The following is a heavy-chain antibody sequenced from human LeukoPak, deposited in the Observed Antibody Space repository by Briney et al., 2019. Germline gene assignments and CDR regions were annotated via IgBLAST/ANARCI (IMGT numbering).Heavy chain of an antibody. CDR1: GFTFSSYA. Sequence: GSLRLSCAASGFTFSSYAMSWVRQAPGKGLEWIGEINHSGSTNYNPSLKSRVTISVDTSKNQFSLKLSSVTAADTAVYYCAREVDDSSGYYYRRIPYYYMDVWGKGTTVTVSS. CDR3: AREVDDSSGYYYRRIPYYYMDV. CDR2: INHSGST. V-gene: IGHV4-34*01. J-gene: IGHJ6*03. D-gene: IGHD3-22*01.